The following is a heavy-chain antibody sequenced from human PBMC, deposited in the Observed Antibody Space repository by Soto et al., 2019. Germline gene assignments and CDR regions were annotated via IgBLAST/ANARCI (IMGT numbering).Heavy chain of an antibody. CDR1: GGSISSYY. CDR2: IYYSGST. CDR3: ARLLSGYDYLDY. Sequence: PSETLSLTCTVSGGSISSYYWSWIRQPPGKGLEWIGYIYYSGSTNYNPSLKSRVTISVDTSKNQFSLKLSSVTAADTAVYYCARLLSGYDYLDYWGQGTLVNVSS. D-gene: IGHD5-12*01. V-gene: IGHV4-59*08. J-gene: IGHJ4*02.